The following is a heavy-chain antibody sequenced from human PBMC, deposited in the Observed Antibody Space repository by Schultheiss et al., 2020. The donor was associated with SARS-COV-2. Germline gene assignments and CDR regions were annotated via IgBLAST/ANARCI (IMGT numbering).Heavy chain of an antibody. CDR1: GGSISSYY. V-gene: IGHV4-59*01. CDR2: IYYSGST. D-gene: IGHD3-22*01. J-gene: IGHJ4*02. CDR3: ARGDLSYDSSGYYFDY. Sequence: GSLRLSCTVSGGSISSYYWSWIRQPPGKGLEWIGYIYYSGSTNYNPSLKSRVTMSVDTSKNQFSLKLSSVTAADTAVYYCARGDLSYDSSGYYFDYWGQGTLVTVS.